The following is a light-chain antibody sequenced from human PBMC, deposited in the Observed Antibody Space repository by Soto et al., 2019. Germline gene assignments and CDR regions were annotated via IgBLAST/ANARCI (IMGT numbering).Light chain of an antibody. CDR3: QQYNKWPPWT. V-gene: IGKV3-20*01. CDR1: QSVSSSY. J-gene: IGKJ1*01. CDR2: GAS. Sequence: EIVLTQSPGTLSLSPGERATLSCRAIQSVSSSYLAWYQQKPGQAPRLLIYGASSRATGIPDRFSGSGSGTDFTLTISRLEPEDFAIYYCQQYNKWPPWTFGQGTKVDIK.